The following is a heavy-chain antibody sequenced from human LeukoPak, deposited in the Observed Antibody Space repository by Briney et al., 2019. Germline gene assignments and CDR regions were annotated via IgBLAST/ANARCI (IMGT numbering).Heavy chain of an antibody. J-gene: IGHJ5*02. CDR2: ISGSGGST. CDR1: GFTFSSYA. Sequence: GGSLRLSCAASGFTFSSYAMSWVRQAPGKGLEWVSAISGSGGSTYYADSVKGRFTISRDNSKNTLYLQVNSLRAEDTAVYYCAKVMTYYDFWSGYLWFDPWGQGTLVTVSS. V-gene: IGHV3-23*01. D-gene: IGHD3-3*01. CDR3: AKVMTYYDFWSGYLWFDP.